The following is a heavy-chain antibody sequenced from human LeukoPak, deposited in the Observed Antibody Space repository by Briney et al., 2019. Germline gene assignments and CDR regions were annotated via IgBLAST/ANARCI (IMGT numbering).Heavy chain of an antibody. Sequence: SETLSLTCTVSGDSISSSKKYWGWVRQPPGKGLEWIGSIYYSGNTYYNPSLKSRVTISLDTSRNQFSLRLSSVTAADTADYYCARAQGNGLIDFWGQGALVTVSS. J-gene: IGHJ4*02. D-gene: IGHD3/OR15-3a*01. CDR2: IYYSGNT. CDR3: ARAQGNGLIDF. CDR1: GDSISSSKKY. V-gene: IGHV4-39*01.